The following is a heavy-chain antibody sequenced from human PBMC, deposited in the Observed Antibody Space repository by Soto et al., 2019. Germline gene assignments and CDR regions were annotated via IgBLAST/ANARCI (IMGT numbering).Heavy chain of an antibody. V-gene: IGHV4-59*08. D-gene: IGHD6-19*01. Sequence: SETLSLTCTVSGGSISSYYWSWIRQPPGKGLEWIGYIYYSGSTNYNPSLKSRVTISVDTSKNQFSLKLSSVTAADTAVYYCARHLLAEQWLAFDYWGQGTLVTGS. J-gene: IGHJ4*02. CDR3: ARHLLAEQWLAFDY. CDR2: IYYSGST. CDR1: GGSISSYY.